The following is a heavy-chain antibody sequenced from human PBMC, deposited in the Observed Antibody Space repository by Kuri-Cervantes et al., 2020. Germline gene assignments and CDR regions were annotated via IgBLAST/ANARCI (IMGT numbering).Heavy chain of an antibody. V-gene: IGHV4-38-2*01. D-gene: IGHD4-17*01. J-gene: IGHJ4*02. Sequence: GSLRLSCAVSGYSISSGYYWGWIRQPPGKGLEWIGSIYHSGSTYYNPSLKSRVTISVDTSKNQFSLKLSSVTAADTAVYYCARVEPRYGDFFDYWGQGTLVTVSS. CDR2: IYHSGST. CDR1: GYSISSGYY. CDR3: ARVEPRYGDFFDY.